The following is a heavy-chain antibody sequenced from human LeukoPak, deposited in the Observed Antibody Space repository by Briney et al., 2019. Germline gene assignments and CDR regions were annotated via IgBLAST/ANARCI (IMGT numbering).Heavy chain of an antibody. CDR2: IIPILGIA. CDR1: GGTFSSYA. D-gene: IGHD3-22*01. J-gene: IGHJ4*02. CDR3: ARDSSGSSFKNLDS. V-gene: IGHV1-69*04. Sequence: GASVKVSCKASGGTFSSYAISWVRQAPGQGLEWVGRIIPILGIANYAQKFQGRVTITADKSTSTAYMELSSLRSEDTAVYYCARDSSGSSFKNLDSWGQGTLVTVSS.